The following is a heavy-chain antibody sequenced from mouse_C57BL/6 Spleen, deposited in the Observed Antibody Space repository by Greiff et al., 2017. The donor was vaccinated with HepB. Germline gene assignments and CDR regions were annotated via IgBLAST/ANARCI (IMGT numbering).Heavy chain of an antibody. J-gene: IGHJ2*01. CDR2: IYPGDGDT. V-gene: IGHV1-82*01. D-gene: IGHD1-1*01. CDR3: AREGDTTGVATRDFDY. CDR1: GYAFSSSW. Sequence: VQLQQSGPELVKPGASVKISCKASGYAFSSSWMNWVKQRPGKGLEWNGRIYPGDGDTNYNGKFKGKATLTADKSSSTAYMQLSSLTSEDSAVYFCAREGDTTGVATRDFDYWGQGTTLTVSS.